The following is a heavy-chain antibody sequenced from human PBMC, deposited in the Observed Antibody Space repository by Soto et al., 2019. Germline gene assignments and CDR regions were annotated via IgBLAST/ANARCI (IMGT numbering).Heavy chain of an antibody. D-gene: IGHD5-12*01. CDR3: EKEIAVAVATPPEY. CDR2: ISGSGVET. CDR1: GFTYSIYA. Sequence: EVQLLQSGGGLVQPGGSLRLSCTASGFTYSIYAMAWVRQAPGKGLEWVSGISGSGVETYYADSVKGLFTISRDNSKNIVYMQMTALGAEDKDVYYCEKEIAVAVATPPEYWGQGTLVTVSS. J-gene: IGHJ4*02. V-gene: IGHV3-23*01.